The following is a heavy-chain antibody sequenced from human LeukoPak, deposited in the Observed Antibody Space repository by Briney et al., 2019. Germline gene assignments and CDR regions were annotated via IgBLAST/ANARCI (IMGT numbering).Heavy chain of an antibody. Sequence: GGSLRLSCAASGFTFNSYWMTWFRQAPGQGLEWVANIKPDGSAKYCVDSVKGRFTISRDNAKNSLYLQMNSLRVEDTAVYYCARDHGYCSGGCCYNFDYWGQGTLVTVSS. CDR1: GFTFNSYW. CDR3: ARDHGYCSGGCCYNFDY. V-gene: IGHV3-7*01. D-gene: IGHD2-15*01. CDR2: IKPDGSAK. J-gene: IGHJ4*02.